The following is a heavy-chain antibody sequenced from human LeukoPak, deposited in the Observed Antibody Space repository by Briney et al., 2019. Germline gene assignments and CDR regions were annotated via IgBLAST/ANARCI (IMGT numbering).Heavy chain of an antibody. V-gene: IGHV4-59*01. Sequence: SETLPLTCTVSGGSISSYYWSWIRQPPGKGLEWIGYIYYSGSTNYNPSLKSRVTISVDTSKNQFSLKLSSVTAADPAVYYCAREGGGMATIYYFDYWGQGTLVTVSS. CDR1: GGSISSYY. CDR3: AREGGGMATIYYFDY. J-gene: IGHJ4*02. CDR2: IYYSGST. D-gene: IGHD5-24*01.